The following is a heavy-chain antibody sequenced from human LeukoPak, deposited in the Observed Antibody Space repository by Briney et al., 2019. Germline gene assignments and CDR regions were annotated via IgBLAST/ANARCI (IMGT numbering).Heavy chain of an antibody. Sequence: PGGSLRLSCAASGFTFSNAWMSWVRQAPGKGLEWVGRIKSKTDGGTTDYAAPVNGRFTISRDNAKNSLYLQMNSLRTEDTAIYFCAREDDWNYEDYWGQGTLVTVSS. J-gene: IGHJ4*02. CDR3: AREDDWNYEDY. D-gene: IGHD1-7*01. CDR1: GFTFSNAW. CDR2: IKSKTDGGTT. V-gene: IGHV3-15*01.